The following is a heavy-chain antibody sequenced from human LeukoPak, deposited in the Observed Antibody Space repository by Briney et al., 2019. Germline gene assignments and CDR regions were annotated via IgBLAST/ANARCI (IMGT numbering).Heavy chain of an antibody. Sequence: PGRSLRLSCAASGFTFSSYAMHWVRQAPGKGLEWVAVISYDGSNKYYADSVKGRFTISRDNSKNTLYLQMNSLRADDTAVYYCARENYKAYYYMDVWGKGTTVTVSS. J-gene: IGHJ6*03. D-gene: IGHD1-7*01. CDR3: ARENYKAYYYMDV. CDR2: ISYDGSNK. V-gene: IGHV3-30*01. CDR1: GFTFSSYA.